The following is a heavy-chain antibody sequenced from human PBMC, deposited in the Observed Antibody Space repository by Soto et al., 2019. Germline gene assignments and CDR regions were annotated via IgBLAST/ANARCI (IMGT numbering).Heavy chain of an antibody. CDR2: IKQDGSEK. CDR3: ARDPPYYYGSGSYYNREDY. CDR1: GFTFSSYW. Sequence: GGSLRLSCAASGFTFSSYWMSWVRQAPGKGLEWVANIKQDGSEKYYVDSVKGRFTISRDNAKNSLYLQMNSLRAEDTAVYYCARDPPYYYGSGSYYNREDYWGQGTLVTVSS. J-gene: IGHJ4*02. V-gene: IGHV3-7*01. D-gene: IGHD3-10*01.